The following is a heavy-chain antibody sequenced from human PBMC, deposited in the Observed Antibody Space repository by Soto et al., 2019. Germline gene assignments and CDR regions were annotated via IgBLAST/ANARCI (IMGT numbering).Heavy chain of an antibody. CDR3: ANHWGSGRYYYYGMDV. V-gene: IGHV3-23*01. J-gene: IGHJ6*02. CDR1: GFTFSSYA. D-gene: IGHD3-10*01. CDR2: ISGSGGST. Sequence: EVQLLESGGGLVQPGGSLRLSCAASGFTFSSYAMSWVRQAPGKGLEWVSAISGSGGSTYYADSVKGRFTISRDNSKNTLYLQMNSLRAEDTAVYYCANHWGSGRYYYYGMDVWGQGTTVTVSS.